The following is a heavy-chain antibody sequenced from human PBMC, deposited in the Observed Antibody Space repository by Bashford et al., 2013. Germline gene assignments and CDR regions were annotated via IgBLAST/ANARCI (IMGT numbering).Heavy chain of an antibody. Sequence: SVKVSCKASGGTLSNYAINWLRQAPGQGLEWMGGIISQFGTTNYAPRFQGRITISADKSTSTTYLDLSSLTSEDSAVYYCAGSSIVVVTAIPQYFQHWGQGTLVTVSS. CDR2: IISQFGTT. CDR1: GGTLSNYA. J-gene: IGHJ1*01. V-gene: IGHV1-69*06. D-gene: IGHD2-21*02. CDR3: AGSSIVVVTAIPQYFQH.